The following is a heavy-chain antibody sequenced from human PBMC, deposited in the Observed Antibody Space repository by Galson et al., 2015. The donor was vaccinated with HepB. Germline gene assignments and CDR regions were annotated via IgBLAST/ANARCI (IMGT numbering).Heavy chain of an antibody. CDR3: SRTLPGIDLDY. V-gene: IGHV3-72*01. CDR1: GFTFSDYY. CDR2: VRHKARRYTT. Sequence: SLRLSCAASGFTFSDYYMEWVRQAPGKGPEWVGRVRHKARRYTTDYVASVEGRFTISRDDSKNSLYLQMDSLKTEDTAVYYCSRTLPGIDLDYWGQGTLVTVSS. J-gene: IGHJ4*02. D-gene: IGHD3-3*02.